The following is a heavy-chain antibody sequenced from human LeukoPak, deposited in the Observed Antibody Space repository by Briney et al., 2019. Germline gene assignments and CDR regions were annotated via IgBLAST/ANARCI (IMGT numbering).Heavy chain of an antibody. CDR1: GYTLTELS. D-gene: IGHD4-23*01. CDR3: ATNVAAWTVGVGELGDPQYFDY. J-gene: IGHJ4*02. CDR2: FDPEVGET. V-gene: IGHV1-24*01. Sequence: ASVKVSCKVSGYTLTELSMHWVRQAPGKGLEWMGGFDPEVGETIYAQKFQGRVTMTEDTSTDTAYMELSSLSSEDTDVYYCATNVAAWTVGVGELGDPQYFDYWGQGTLVTVSS.